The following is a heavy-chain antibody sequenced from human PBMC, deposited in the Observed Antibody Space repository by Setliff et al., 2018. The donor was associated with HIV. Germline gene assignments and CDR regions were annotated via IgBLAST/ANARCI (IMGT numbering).Heavy chain of an antibody. CDR1: GGSFSGYY. J-gene: IGHJ4*01. V-gene: IGHV4-34*01. D-gene: IGHD3-10*01. CDR2: INHSGST. CDR3: ARFLGFLDY. Sequence: SETLSLTCAVYGGSFSGYYWNWIRQPPGKGLEWSGDINHSGSTNYNSSFKSRVTISVDTSKKQFSLRLNSVTAADTAVYYCARFLGFLDYWGHGNLVTVSS.